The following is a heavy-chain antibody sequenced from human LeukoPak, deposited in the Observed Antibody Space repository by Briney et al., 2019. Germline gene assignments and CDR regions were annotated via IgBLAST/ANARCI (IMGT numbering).Heavy chain of an antibody. D-gene: IGHD6-19*01. CDR3: ARESDRIGFDFDY. Sequence: QTLSLTCAISGDSVSSNSASWNWIRQSPSRGLEWLGRTYYRSKWYYDYTLSVKSRIIINPDTSKNQFSLHLNSVTPEDTAVYYCARESDRIGFDFDYWGQGTLVTVSS. J-gene: IGHJ4*02. V-gene: IGHV6-1*01. CDR2: TYYRSKWYY. CDR1: GDSVSSNSAS.